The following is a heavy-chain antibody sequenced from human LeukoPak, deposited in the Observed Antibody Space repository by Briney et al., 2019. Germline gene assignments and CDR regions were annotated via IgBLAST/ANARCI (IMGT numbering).Heavy chain of an antibody. CDR3: ARDRHHYYDSSGYSDAFDI. J-gene: IGHJ3*02. D-gene: IGHD3-22*01. CDR2: IYSNGST. Sequence: SETLSLTCTVSGGSISSSSYYWGWIRQPPGKGLEWIGSIYSNGSTYYNPSLKSRVTISLDRSKKQFSLKLSSVTAADTAVYYCARDRHHYYDSSGYSDAFDIWGQGTMVTVSS. V-gene: IGHV4-39*07. CDR1: GGSISSSSYY.